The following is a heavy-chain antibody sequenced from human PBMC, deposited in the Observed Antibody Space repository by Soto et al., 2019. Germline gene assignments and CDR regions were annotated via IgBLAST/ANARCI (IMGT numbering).Heavy chain of an antibody. CDR1: GGSFSGYY. CDR2: INHSGST. V-gene: IGHV4-34*01. Sequence: QVQLQQWGAGLLKPSETLSLTCAVYGGSFSGYYWSWIRQPPGKGLEWIGEINHSGSTNYNPSLKSTVTISVDTSKNQFSLKRSSVTAADTAVYYCARGRSGWHTTTYYYYGMDVWGQGTTVTVSS. D-gene: IGHD6-19*01. J-gene: IGHJ6*02. CDR3: ARGRSGWHTTTYYYYGMDV.